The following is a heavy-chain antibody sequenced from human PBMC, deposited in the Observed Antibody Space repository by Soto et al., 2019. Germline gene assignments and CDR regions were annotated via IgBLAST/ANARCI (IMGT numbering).Heavy chain of an antibody. CDR1: GGSIISSSYY. D-gene: IGHD1-26*01. CDR3: ARHVWRRELPYNWFDP. J-gene: IGHJ5*02. CDR2: IYYSGST. Sequence: ASETLSLTCTVSGGSIISSSYYLCGIRQPPWKGLEWIGSIYYSGSTYYNPSLKSRVTISVDTSKNQFSLKLSSVTAADTAVYYCARHVWRRELPYNWFDPWGQGTLVTVSS. V-gene: IGHV4-39*01.